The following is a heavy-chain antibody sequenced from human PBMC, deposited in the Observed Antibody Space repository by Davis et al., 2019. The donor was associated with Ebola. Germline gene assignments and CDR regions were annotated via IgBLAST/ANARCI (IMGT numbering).Heavy chain of an antibody. CDR2: INWNGGST. V-gene: IGHV3-20*04. Sequence: GGSLRLSCAASGFTFDDYAMSWVRQAPGKGLEWVSGINWNGGSTGYADSVKGRFTISRDNAKNSLYLQMNSLRDEDTAVYYCARIVAWRELLVLRTDFDYWGQGTLVTVSS. J-gene: IGHJ4*02. D-gene: IGHD1-26*01. CDR3: ARIVAWRELLVLRTDFDY. CDR1: GFTFDDYA.